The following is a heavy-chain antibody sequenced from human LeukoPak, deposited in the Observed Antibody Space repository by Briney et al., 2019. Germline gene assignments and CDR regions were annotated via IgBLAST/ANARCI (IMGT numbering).Heavy chain of an antibody. D-gene: IGHD1-26*01. CDR3: ARDHGFSGGSYFDTFDI. J-gene: IGHJ3*02. V-gene: IGHV1-18*01. CDR2: ISGYNDDT. Sequence: ASVKVSCKASGYIFTTYGISWVRQAPGQGLEWMGWISGYNDDTNYAQKLQGRVTMTTDTSTSTAYMELRSLTFDDTAVYYCARDHGFSGGSYFDTFDIWGRGTMVTVSS. CDR1: GYIFTTYG.